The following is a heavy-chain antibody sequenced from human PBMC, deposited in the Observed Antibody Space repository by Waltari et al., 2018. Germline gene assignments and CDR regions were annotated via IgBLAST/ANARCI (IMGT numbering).Heavy chain of an antibody. J-gene: IGHJ4*02. CDR1: GCPISSHY. CDR2: IYYSGST. D-gene: IGHD6-13*01. Sequence: QVQLQESGPGLVKPSETLSLTCTVSGCPISSHYWSWIRQPPGKGLEWIGYIYYSGSTNYNPSLKSRVTISVDTSKNQFSLKLSSVTAADTAVYYCAGTLSSSWYPYYFDYWGQGTLVTVSS. V-gene: IGHV4-59*11. CDR3: AGTLSSSWYPYYFDY.